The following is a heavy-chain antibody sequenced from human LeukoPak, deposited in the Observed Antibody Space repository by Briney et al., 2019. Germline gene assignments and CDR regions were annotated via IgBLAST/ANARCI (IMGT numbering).Heavy chain of an antibody. D-gene: IGHD2-2*01. Sequence: ASVKVSCKASGYTFTSYYMHWVRQAPGQRLEWMGWINAGNGNTKYSQKFQGRVTITTDTSASTVYMELSSLRSEDTAVYYCARLCSSTTCYPPDFDYWGQGTLVTVSS. J-gene: IGHJ4*02. CDR1: GYTFTSYY. CDR3: ARLCSSTTCYPPDFDY. CDR2: INAGNGNT. V-gene: IGHV1-3*01.